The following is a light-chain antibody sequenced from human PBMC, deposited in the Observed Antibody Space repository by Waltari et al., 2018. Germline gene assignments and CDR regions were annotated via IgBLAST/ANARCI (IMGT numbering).Light chain of an antibody. CDR2: KDT. J-gene: IGLJ3*02. V-gene: IGLV3-27*01. Sequence: SYELTQPSSVSVSPGQTARIPCSGDVLAKKYARWFQQKPGQAPVLLIYKDTERPSGIPERFSGSSSGATVTLTISGAQVEDEADYYCYSAADSNLRVFGGGTKLTVL. CDR3: YSAADSNLRV. CDR1: VLAKKY.